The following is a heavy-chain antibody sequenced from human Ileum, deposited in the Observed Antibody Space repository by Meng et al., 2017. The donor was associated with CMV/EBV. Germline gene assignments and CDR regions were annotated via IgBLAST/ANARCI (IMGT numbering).Heavy chain of an antibody. CDR2: INSDGRST. D-gene: IGHD6-19*01. Sequence: GFTFSSYWMHWVRQAPGKGLVWVSRINSDGRSTNDADAVKGRFTISRDNAKNTLYLQMNSLRAEDTAVYYCVRGRIAVAGSAEFFQHWGQGTLVTVS. CDR3: VRGRIAVAGSAEFFQH. V-gene: IGHV3-74*01. J-gene: IGHJ1*01. CDR1: GFTFSSYW.